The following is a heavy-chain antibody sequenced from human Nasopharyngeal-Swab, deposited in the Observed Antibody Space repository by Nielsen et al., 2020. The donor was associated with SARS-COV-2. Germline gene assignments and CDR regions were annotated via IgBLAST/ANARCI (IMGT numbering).Heavy chain of an antibody. CDR1: GFTFSSYW. CDR3: ATGAAVAGTPISYYYYYGMDV. V-gene: IGHV3-7*03. Sequence: GESLKISCAASGFTFSSYWMSWVRQAPGKGLEWVANIKQDGSEKYYVDSVKGRFTISRDNSKNTLYLQMNSLRSEDTAVYYCATGAAVAGTPISYYYYYGMDVWGQGTTVTVSS. D-gene: IGHD6-19*01. J-gene: IGHJ6*02. CDR2: IKQDGSEK.